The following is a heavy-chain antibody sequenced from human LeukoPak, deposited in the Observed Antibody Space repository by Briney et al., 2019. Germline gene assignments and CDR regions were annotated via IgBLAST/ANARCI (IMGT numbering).Heavy chain of an antibody. Sequence: GGSLRLSCAPSGFAFSRYWMSWVRQAPRKGLEWVANIKRDGSDTSYVDSVKGRFTISRDNAKNSLYLQLNSLRAEDTAVYYCARDANYYDSRGENYFNYWGQGTLVTVSS. CDR3: ARDANYYDSRGENYFNY. V-gene: IGHV3-7*01. CDR1: GFAFSRYW. J-gene: IGHJ4*02. CDR2: IKRDGSDT. D-gene: IGHD3-22*01.